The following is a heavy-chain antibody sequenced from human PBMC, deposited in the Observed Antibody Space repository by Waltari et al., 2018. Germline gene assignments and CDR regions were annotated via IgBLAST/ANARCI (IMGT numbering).Heavy chain of an antibody. J-gene: IGHJ4*02. CDR3: AEEGDFRAGLFDS. V-gene: IGHV4-38-2*02. D-gene: IGHD1-26*01. CDR2: IYHTGST. CDR1: GHSVNSDFY. Sequence: QVQLRESGPGLVRSSETLSLTCTVSGHSVNSDFYWAWIRQSPGGGLGWIASIYHTGSTHYNSSLKSRVSISTDMSTQQFFLTLTHLTAADTAVYYCAEEGDFRAGLFDSWGQGTLVTVSS.